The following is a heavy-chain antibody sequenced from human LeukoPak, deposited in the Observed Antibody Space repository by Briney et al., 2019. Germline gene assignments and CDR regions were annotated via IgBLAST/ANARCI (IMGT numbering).Heavy chain of an antibody. J-gene: IGHJ4*02. V-gene: IGHV1-46*01. CDR1: GYTFTSYY. D-gene: IGHD2-2*01. Sequence: GASVKVSCKASGYTFTSYYMHWVRQAPGQGLEWMGIINPSGGSTSYAQKFQGRVTMTRDMSTSTVYMELSSLRSEDTAVYYCARDLEGAVVVPAADYYFDYWGQGTLVTVSS. CDR3: ARDLEGAVVVPAADYYFDY. CDR2: INPSGGST.